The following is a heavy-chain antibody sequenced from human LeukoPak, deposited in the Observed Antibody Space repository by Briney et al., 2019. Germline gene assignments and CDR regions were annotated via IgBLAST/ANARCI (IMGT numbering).Heavy chain of an antibody. J-gene: IGHJ4*02. V-gene: IGHV3-9*01. CDR1: GFTFDDYA. D-gene: IGHD1-26*01. CDR3: AKGGSGSFYYFDY. CDR2: ISWNGGSI. Sequence: GGSLRLSCAASGFTFDDYAMHWVRQAPGKGLEWVSGISWNGGSIGYADSVKGRFTISRDNAENSLYLQMNSLRAEDTALYYCAKGGSGSFYYFDYWGQGTLVTVSS.